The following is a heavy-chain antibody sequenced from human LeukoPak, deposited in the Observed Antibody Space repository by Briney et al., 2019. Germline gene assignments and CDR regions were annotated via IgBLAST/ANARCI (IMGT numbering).Heavy chain of an antibody. CDR1: GGSFSGYY. CDR3: ARGRAYYYGSGSYTALDY. V-gene: IGHV4-34*01. Sequence: SETLSLTCAVYGGSFSGYYWSWIRQPPGKGLEWIGEINHSGSTNYNPSLKSRVTISVDTSKNQISLKLSSVTAADTAVYYCARGRAYYYGSGSYTALDYWGQGTLVTVSS. J-gene: IGHJ4*02. D-gene: IGHD3-10*01. CDR2: INHSGST.